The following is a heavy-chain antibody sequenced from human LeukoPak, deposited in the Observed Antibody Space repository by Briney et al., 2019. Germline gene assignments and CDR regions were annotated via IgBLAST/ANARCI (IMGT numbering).Heavy chain of an antibody. D-gene: IGHD6-13*01. J-gene: IGHJ4*02. CDR3: AKEWYSSSWSEKYYFDY. CDR2: IRYDGRNK. Sequence: GGSLRLSCVVSGFAFSSYGMHWVRQTAGKGLEGVAFIRYDGRNKYYADSVKGRFTISRDNSKNTLYLQMNSLRAEDTAVYYCAKEWYSSSWSEKYYFDYWGQGTLVIVSS. V-gene: IGHV3-30*02. CDR1: GFAFSSYG.